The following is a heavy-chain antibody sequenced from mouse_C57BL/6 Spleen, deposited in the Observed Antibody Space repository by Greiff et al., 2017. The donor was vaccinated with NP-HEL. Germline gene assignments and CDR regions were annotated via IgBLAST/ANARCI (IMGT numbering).Heavy chain of an antibody. Sequence: QVQLQQPGAELVRPGTSVKLSCKASGYTFTSYWMHWVKQRPGQGLEWIGVIDPSDSYTNYNQKFKGKATLTVDTSSSTAYMQLSSLTSEDSAVYYCANYYGTDWGQGTTLTVSS. V-gene: IGHV1-59*01. CDR3: ANYYGTD. D-gene: IGHD1-1*01. CDR1: GYTFTSYW. CDR2: IDPSDSYT. J-gene: IGHJ2*01.